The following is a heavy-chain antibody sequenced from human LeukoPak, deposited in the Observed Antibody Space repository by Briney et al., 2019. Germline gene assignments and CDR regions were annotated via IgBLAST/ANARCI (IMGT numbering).Heavy chain of an antibody. Sequence: GGSPRLSCAASGFTFDDYAMHWVRQAPGKGLEWVSGISWNSGSIGYADSVKGRFTISRDNAKNSLYLQMNSLRAEDTALYYCAKGGSAQPPDYWGQGTLVTVSS. CDR3: AKGGSAQPPDY. CDR2: ISWNSGSI. D-gene: IGHD1-14*01. V-gene: IGHV3-9*01. J-gene: IGHJ4*02. CDR1: GFTFDDYA.